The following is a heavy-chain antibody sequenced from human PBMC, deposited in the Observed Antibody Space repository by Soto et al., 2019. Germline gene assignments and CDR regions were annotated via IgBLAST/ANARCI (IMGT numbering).Heavy chain of an antibody. Sequence: QVQLVESGGGVVQPGRSLRLSCAASGFTFSSYAMHWVRQAPGKGLEWVAVISYDGSNKYYADSVKGRFTISRDNSKNPLYLQMNSLRAEDTAVYYCACLSGTERGDYWGQGTLVTVSS. CDR2: ISYDGSNK. J-gene: IGHJ4*02. V-gene: IGHV3-30-3*01. CDR1: GFTFSSYA. D-gene: IGHD1-26*01. CDR3: ACLSGTERGDY.